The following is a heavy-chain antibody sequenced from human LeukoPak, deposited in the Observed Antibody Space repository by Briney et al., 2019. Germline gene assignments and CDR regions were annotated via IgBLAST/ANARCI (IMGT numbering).Heavy chain of an antibody. CDR1: GFTFSSYA. J-gene: IGHJ4*02. CDR3: AKVAGSGGYFPEY. Sequence: GGSLRLSCAASGFTFSSYAMSWVRQAPGKGLEWISAISAGGGSTYYADSVKGRCTISRDNSNSTVSLQMSALRAEDTAIYYCAKVAGSGGYFPEYWGQGSLVTVSS. D-gene: IGHD3-10*01. V-gene: IGHV3-23*01. CDR2: ISAGGGST.